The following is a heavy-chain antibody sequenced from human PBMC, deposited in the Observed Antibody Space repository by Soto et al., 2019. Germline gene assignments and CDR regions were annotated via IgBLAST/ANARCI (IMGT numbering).Heavy chain of an antibody. CDR2: MNPNSGNT. J-gene: IGHJ5*02. V-gene: IGHV1-8*01. CDR1: GYTFTSYD. Sequence: ASVKVSCKASGYTFTSYDINWVRQATGQGLEWMGWMNPNSGNTGYAQKFQGRVTMTRNTSISTAYMELSSLRSDDTAVYYCARVGSGWYLGGNWFDPWGQGTLVTVSS. D-gene: IGHD6-19*01. CDR3: ARVGSGWYLGGNWFDP.